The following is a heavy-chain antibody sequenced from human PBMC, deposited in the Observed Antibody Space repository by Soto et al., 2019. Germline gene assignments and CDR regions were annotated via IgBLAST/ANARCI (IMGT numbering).Heavy chain of an antibody. Sequence: QVQLVQSGAEVKKPGSSVKVSCKASGDTFSSYAINWVRQAPGQGLEWMGGIIPMFGTANYAQKFKGRVTITAGESTRTVYMELSSLRSEDTAVYYCARVGPAHYYDSSGYYSTLDYWGQGTLVTVSS. D-gene: IGHD3-22*01. V-gene: IGHV1-69*01. J-gene: IGHJ4*02. CDR3: ARVGPAHYYDSSGYYSTLDY. CDR2: IIPMFGTA. CDR1: GDTFSSYA.